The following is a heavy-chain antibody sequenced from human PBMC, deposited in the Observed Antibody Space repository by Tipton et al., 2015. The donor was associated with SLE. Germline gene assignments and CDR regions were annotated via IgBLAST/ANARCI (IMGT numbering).Heavy chain of an antibody. CDR2: IYYSGST. V-gene: IGHV4-59*12. J-gene: IGHJ3*02. CDR3: ARGVMVIGSYAFDI. D-gene: IGHD3-22*01. CDR1: GGSISSYY. Sequence: TLSLTCTVSGGSISSYYWSWIRQPPGKGLEWIGYIYYSGSTNYNPSLKSRVTISVDTSKNQFSLKLSSVTAADTAVYYCARGVMVIGSYAFDIWGQGPMVTVSS.